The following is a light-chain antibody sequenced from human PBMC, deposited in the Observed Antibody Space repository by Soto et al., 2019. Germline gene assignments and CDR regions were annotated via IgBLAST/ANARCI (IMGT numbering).Light chain of an antibody. CDR2: DVS. V-gene: IGLV2-14*01. CDR3: SSYTSSSTLYV. Sequence: QSALTQPASVSGSPGQSITISCTGTSSDVGGYNYVSWYQQHPGKAPKLMIYDVSNRPSEVSNRFSGSKFGNTASLTISGLQAEDEADYYCSSYTSSSTLYVFGTGTKVTVL. J-gene: IGLJ1*01. CDR1: SSDVGGYNY.